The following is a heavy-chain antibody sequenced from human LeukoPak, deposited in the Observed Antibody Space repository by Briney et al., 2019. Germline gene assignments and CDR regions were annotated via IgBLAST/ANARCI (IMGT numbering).Heavy chain of an antibody. Sequence: PGGSLRLSCAASGFTFSSYSMNWVRQAPGRGLEWVSYISGSSRPIYYADSMKGRFTISRDNAKNSLYLQMNSLRAEDTAVYYCARDYSYGFLNWGQGTLVTVSS. D-gene: IGHD5-18*01. CDR3: ARDYSYGFLN. V-gene: IGHV3-48*01. CDR2: ISGSSRPI. J-gene: IGHJ4*02. CDR1: GFTFSSYS.